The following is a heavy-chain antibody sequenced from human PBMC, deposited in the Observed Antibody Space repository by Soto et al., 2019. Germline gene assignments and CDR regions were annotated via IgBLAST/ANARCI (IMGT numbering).Heavy chain of an antibody. CDR1: GFNFSSYA. J-gene: IGHJ4*02. Sequence: EVQLLESGGGLVQPGGSLRLSCAASGFNFSSYAKSWVRQAPGKGLEWVSTISGDGGSTYYADSVKGRFTISRDDSKNTVYLQMNSLRAEDTAVYYCAKDLWFGELSPEDYWGQGTLVTVSS. CDR3: AKDLWFGELSPEDY. D-gene: IGHD3-10*01. V-gene: IGHV3-23*01. CDR2: ISGDGGST.